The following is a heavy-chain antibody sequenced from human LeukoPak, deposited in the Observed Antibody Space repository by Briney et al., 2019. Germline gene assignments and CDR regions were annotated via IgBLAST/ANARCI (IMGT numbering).Heavy chain of an antibody. CDR1: GGSISNYF. J-gene: IGHJ4*02. V-gene: IGHV4-4*07. CDR2: IHDNGDS. D-gene: IGHD2-15*01. CDR3: ARAPSGCGGTCVSDH. Sequence: PSETLSLTCTVSGGSISNYFWSWIRQPAGKGLEWIGRIHDNGDSNHNPSLKSRLTMSLDTSRNQVSLKLTSVTAADTAVYYCARAPSGCGGTCVSDHWGPGTLVIVSS.